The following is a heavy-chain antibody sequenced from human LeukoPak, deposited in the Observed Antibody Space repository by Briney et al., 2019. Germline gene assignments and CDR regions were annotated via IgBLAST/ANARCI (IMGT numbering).Heavy chain of an antibody. CDR1: GGSFGGYY. D-gene: IGHD3-16*01. CDR3: ARLRVIFWGFDI. CDR2: INHSGST. V-gene: IGHV4-34*01. J-gene: IGHJ3*02. Sequence: SETLSLTCAVYGGSFGGYYWSWIRQPPGKGLEWIGEINHSGSTNYNPSLKSRVTISVDTSKNQFSLKLSSVTAADTAVYYCARLRVIFWGFDIWGQGTMVTVSS.